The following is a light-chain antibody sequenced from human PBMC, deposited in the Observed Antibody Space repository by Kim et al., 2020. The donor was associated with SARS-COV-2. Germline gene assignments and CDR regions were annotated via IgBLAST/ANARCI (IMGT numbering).Light chain of an antibody. CDR3: QQYNSYSGT. CDR1: QSISSW. V-gene: IGKV1-5*03. CDR2: MAS. J-gene: IGKJ1*01. Sequence: ASVGDRVTITCRASQSISSWLAWYQQKPGKAPNLLIYMASTLESGVPSRFSGSVSGTEFTLTISSLQPDDFATYYCQQYNSYSGTFGQGTKVDIK.